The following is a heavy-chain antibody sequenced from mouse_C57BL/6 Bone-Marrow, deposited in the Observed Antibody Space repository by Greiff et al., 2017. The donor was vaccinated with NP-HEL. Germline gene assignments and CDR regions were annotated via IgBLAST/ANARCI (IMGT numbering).Heavy chain of an antibody. J-gene: IGHJ1*03. CDR2: INPNNGGT. Sequence: EVQLQQSGPEPVKPGASVQIPCKASGYTFTDYNMDWVKQSHGKSLEWIGDINPNNGGTIYNQKFKGKATLTVDKSSSTAYMELRSLTSEDTAVYYCARQIPLGYGSSYGYFDVCGTGTTVTVSS. CDR3: ARQIPLGYGSSYGYFDV. V-gene: IGHV1-18*01. D-gene: IGHD1-1*01. CDR1: GYTFTDYN.